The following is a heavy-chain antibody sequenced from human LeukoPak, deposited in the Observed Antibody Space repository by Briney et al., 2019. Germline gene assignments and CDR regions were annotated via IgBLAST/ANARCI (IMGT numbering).Heavy chain of an antibody. J-gene: IGHJ4*02. CDR1: GLTYSNAW. D-gene: IGHD2-15*01. Sequence: GGSLRLSXVASGLTYSNAWMTWVRQAPGQGLEWLGRVKSNPDGGTTDFAASVKGRFFISRDDSKSTLSLQMNSLKIEDTAVYYCTTGGPHISGHPLDYWGQGIPVTVSS. CDR2: VKSNPDGGTT. V-gene: IGHV3-15*05. CDR3: TTGGPHISGHPLDY.